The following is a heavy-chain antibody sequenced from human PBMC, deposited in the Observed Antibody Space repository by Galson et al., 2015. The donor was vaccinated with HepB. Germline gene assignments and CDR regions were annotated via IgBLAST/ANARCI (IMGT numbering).Heavy chain of an antibody. Sequence: SCKASGYTFTSYAMHWVRQAPGQRLEWMGWINAGNGNTKHSQKFQGRVTITRDTSASTAYMELSSLRFEDTAVYYCAGWSVTTSFQHWGQGTLVTVSS. CDR2: INAGNGNT. CDR3: AGWSVTTSFQH. D-gene: IGHD4-17*01. V-gene: IGHV1-3*01. J-gene: IGHJ1*01. CDR1: GYTFTSYA.